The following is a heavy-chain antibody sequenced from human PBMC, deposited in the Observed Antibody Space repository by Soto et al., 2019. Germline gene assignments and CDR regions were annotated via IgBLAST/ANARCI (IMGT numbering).Heavy chain of an antibody. V-gene: IGHV1-18*01. J-gene: IGHJ6*02. CDR1: GYTFTSYG. Sequence: QVQLVQSEAEVKKPGASGKGSCKASGYTFTSYGIRWVRQDPGQGVQGMGWISAYDGNTNYAQKLQGRVTMNTDTSTSTAYMELRSLRSDDTAVYYCARDLQYGDYPPGYYYGMDVWGQGTTVTVSS. CDR3: ARDLQYGDYPPGYYYGMDV. CDR2: ISAYDGNT. D-gene: IGHD4-17*01.